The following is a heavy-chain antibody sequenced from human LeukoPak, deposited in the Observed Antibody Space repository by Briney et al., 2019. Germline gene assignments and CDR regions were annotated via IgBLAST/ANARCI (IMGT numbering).Heavy chain of an antibody. D-gene: IGHD1-14*01. CDR3: AKNRYAFDI. CDR1: GFTFTTYG. Sequence: PGGSLRLSCSASGFTFTTYGMNWVRQAPGKGLEWVSAITGSGGSTYYADSVKGRFTISRDNSKNTLYLQMNSLRAEDTAVYYCAKNRYAFDIWGQGTMVTVSS. CDR2: ITGSGGST. J-gene: IGHJ3*02. V-gene: IGHV3-23*01.